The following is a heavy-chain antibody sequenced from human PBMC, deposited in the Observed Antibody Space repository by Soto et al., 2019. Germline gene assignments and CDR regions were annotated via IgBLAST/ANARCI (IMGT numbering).Heavy chain of an antibody. V-gene: IGHV3-23*01. CDR2: ISGSGGST. J-gene: IGHJ4*02. D-gene: IGHD1-26*01. CDR3: AKKMIATDEIVGATYDVNFDY. CDR1: GFTFISYA. Sequence: VSLRLSCAASGFTFISYAMSWVRQAPGKGLEWVSAISGSGGSTYYADSVKGRFTISRDNSKNTLYLQMNSLRAEDTAVYYCAKKMIATDEIVGATYDVNFDYWGQGPLVTVSS.